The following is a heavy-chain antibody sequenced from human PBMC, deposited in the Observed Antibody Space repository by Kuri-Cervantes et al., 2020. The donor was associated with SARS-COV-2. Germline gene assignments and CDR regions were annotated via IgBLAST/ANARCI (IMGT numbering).Heavy chain of an antibody. D-gene: IGHD6-13*01. CDR2: IKQDGSEK. J-gene: IGHJ4*02. V-gene: IGHV3-7*01. CDR3: ARVRGGGSAAAGLDY. CDR1: GFTFSSYW. Sequence: GESLKISCAASGFTFSSYWMSWVRQAPGKGLEWVANIKQDGSEKYYVDSVKGRFTISRDNAKNSLYLQMKSLRAEDTAVYYCARVRGGGSAAAGLDYWGQGTLVTVSS.